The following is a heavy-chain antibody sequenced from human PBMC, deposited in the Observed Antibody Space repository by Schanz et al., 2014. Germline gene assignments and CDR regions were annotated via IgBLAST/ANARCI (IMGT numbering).Heavy chain of an antibody. D-gene: IGHD5-12*01. CDR1: EYSFTSYS. J-gene: IGHJ4*02. CDR3: ARGIGGYGANNYFDY. Sequence: QVHLVQSGAEVKRPGASVKVSCKASEYSFTSYSMHWVRQAPGQRLEWMGWINTGNGDTKYSQNFRGRVTITRDAPASTTYMEMSSQSSEDTAVCSCARGIGGYGANNYFDYWGQGTLVTVSS. CDR2: INTGNGDT. V-gene: IGHV1-3*04.